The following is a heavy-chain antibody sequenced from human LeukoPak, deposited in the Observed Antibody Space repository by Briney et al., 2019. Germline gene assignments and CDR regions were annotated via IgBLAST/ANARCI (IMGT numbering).Heavy chain of an antibody. CDR1: GFTFSDYY. V-gene: IGHV3-11*01. Sequence: GGSLRLSCAASGFTFSDYYMTWIRQAPGKGLEWLSYISNSGSSVFYADSVMGRFTVSRDNAKRSLYLQIKSLRDDDTAVYHCALGTINKDYYFGMDVWGRGTTVTVSS. CDR3: ALGTINKDYYFGMDV. J-gene: IGHJ6*02. D-gene: IGHD2-8*01. CDR2: ISNSGSSV.